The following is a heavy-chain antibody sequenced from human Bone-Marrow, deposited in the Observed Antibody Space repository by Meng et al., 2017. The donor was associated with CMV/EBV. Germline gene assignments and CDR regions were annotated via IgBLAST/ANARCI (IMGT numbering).Heavy chain of an antibody. CDR1: GFTFDDYG. J-gene: IGHJ4*02. CDR3: ARAGRVVQPPHYYFDY. CDR2: IDWNGGST. Sequence: GESLKISCAASGFTFDDYGMSWVRQAPGKGLEWVSGIDWNGGSTGYADSVKGRFTISRDNSKNTLYLQMNSLRAEDTAVYYCARAGRVVQPPHYYFDYWGQGTLVTVSS. D-gene: IGHD3-3*01. V-gene: IGHV3-20*04.